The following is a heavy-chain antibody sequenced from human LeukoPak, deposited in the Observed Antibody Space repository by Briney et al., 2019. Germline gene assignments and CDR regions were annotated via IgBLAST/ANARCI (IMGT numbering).Heavy chain of an antibody. CDR1: GYTFTGYY. Sequence: ASVKVSCKASGYTFTGYYMHWVRQAPGQGLEWMGWMNPNSGDTGYPQKFQGRVTMTRDTSIITAYMELSSLRFEDTAVYYCARSGFGSGVSFDLWGQGALVTVSS. V-gene: IGHV1-2*02. CDR3: ARSGFGSGVSFDL. D-gene: IGHD3-10*01. J-gene: IGHJ5*02. CDR2: MNPNSGDT.